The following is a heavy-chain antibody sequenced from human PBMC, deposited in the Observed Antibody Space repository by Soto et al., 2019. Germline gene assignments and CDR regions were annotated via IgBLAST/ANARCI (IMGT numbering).Heavy chain of an antibody. D-gene: IGHD6-13*01. CDR2: IYYSGST. CDR1: GDSVSSNSYY. CDR3: ARAWKQPWSGMDV. J-gene: IGHJ6*02. Sequence: QVQLQESGPRLVKPSETLSLTCPVSGDSVSSNSYYWSWIRQPPGKGLEYIGYIYYSGSTINNPSLRSRVTISLDTSKNQCSLRLSSVTAADTAVYYCARAWKQPWSGMDVWGPGTTVTVSS. V-gene: IGHV4-61*01.